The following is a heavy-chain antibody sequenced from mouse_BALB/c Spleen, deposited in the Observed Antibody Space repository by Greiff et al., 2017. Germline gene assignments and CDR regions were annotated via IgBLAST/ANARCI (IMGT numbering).Heavy chain of an antibody. J-gene: IGHJ3*01. D-gene: IGHD2-3*01. CDR3: TRDDGNPWFAY. Sequence: VQLQQSGAELMKPGASVKISCKATGYTFSSYWIEWVKQRPGHGLEWIGEILPGSGSTNYNEKFKGKATFTADKSSSTAYMELRSLTSEDSAVYYCTRDDGNPWFAYWGQGTLVTVSA. V-gene: IGHV1-9*01. CDR1: GYTFSSYW. CDR2: ILPGSGST.